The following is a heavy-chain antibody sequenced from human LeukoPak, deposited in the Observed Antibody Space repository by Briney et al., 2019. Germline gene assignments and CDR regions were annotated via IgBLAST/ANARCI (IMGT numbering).Heavy chain of an antibody. V-gene: IGHV1-8*03. Sequence: ASVNVSFKASVYTFTSYDINWVRQATGQGLEWMGWMNPNSGNTGYAQKFQGRVTITRNTSISTAYMELSSLRSEDTAVYYCARSGVPAAIQVGYYYYYTAVWGKGTTVTVSS. CDR1: VYTFTSYD. D-gene: IGHD2-2*02. CDR2: MNPNSGNT. J-gene: IGHJ6*03. CDR3: ARSGVPAAIQVGYYYYYTAV.